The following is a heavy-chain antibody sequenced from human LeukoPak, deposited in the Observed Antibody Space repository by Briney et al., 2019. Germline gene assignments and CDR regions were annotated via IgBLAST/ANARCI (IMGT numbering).Heavy chain of an antibody. CDR2: IYSDCST. D-gene: IGHD6-19*01. V-gene: IGHV3-66*04. J-gene: IGHJ4*02. CDR1: GFTFSSYY. Sequence: GGSLRLSCAASGFTFSSYYMSWVRQAPGKGLEWVSVIYSDCSTYYSDSLEGRFTIFRDNSKNTPFFQMNSLISEDTAVDYCAKLAVAVAPSDYWGEGTLLPVSS. CDR3: AKLAVAVAPSDY.